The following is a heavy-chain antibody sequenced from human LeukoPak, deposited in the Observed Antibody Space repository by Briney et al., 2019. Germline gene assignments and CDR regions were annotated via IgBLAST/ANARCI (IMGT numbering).Heavy chain of an antibody. Sequence: SETLSLTCAVYGGSFSDYYWSWIRQPPGKGLEWIGEINHSGNTNYNPSLKSRVTMSVNTSKKQFSLKLGSVTAADTAVYYCGRLTSDVSMLGGVTPDYYYMDVWGKGTTVTISS. CDR2: INHSGNT. CDR3: GRLTSDVSMLGGVTPDYYYMDV. J-gene: IGHJ6*03. CDR1: GGSFSDYY. D-gene: IGHD3-10*02. V-gene: IGHV4-34*01.